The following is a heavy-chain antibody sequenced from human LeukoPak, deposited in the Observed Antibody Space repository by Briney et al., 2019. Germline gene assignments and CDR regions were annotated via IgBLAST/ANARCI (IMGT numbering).Heavy chain of an antibody. J-gene: IGHJ1*01. CDR2: ISNFDAKT. CDR3: ARDLPFEGVLEWLLEY. V-gene: IGHV1-18*04. Sequence: ASVKVSCKASGYTFTSFGITWVRQAPGQGLEWIGWISNFDAKTNYAQKFDGRVTMTTDSSTSTAYLELIRLKSDDTAVYYCARDLPFEGVLEWLLEYWGQGTLVTVSS. CDR1: GYTFTSFG. D-gene: IGHD3-3*01.